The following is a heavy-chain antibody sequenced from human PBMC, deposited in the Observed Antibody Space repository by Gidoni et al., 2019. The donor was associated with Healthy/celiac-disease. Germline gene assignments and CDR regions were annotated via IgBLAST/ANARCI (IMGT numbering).Heavy chain of an antibody. CDR2: ISYDGSNK. Sequence: QVQLVESGGGVVQPGRSLRLSCAASGFPFSSYAMHWVRQAPGKGLEWVAVISYDGSNKYYADSVKGRFTISRDNSKNTLYLQMNSLRAEDTAVYYCARDQAVSRVYYYGMDVWGQGTTVTVSS. J-gene: IGHJ6*02. D-gene: IGHD6-19*01. V-gene: IGHV3-30-3*01. CDR3: ARDQAVSRVYYYGMDV. CDR1: GFPFSSYA.